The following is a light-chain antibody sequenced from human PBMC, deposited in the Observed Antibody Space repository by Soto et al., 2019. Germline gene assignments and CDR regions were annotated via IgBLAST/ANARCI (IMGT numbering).Light chain of an antibody. V-gene: IGKV3-20*01. CDR3: QQYGSSPMYT. J-gene: IGKJ2*01. Sequence: EIVLTQSPGTLSLSPGERATLSCRASQSVSSSYLAWYQQKPGQAPRLLIYGASSRATGIPDRFSGSGSGTDFTLTISRLESEDFAVYSCQQYGSSPMYTFGQGTKLAIK. CDR2: GAS. CDR1: QSVSSSY.